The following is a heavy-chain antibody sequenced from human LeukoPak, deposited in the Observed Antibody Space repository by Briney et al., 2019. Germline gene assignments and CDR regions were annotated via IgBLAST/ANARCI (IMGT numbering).Heavy chain of an antibody. CDR1: GFSFSSYA. CDR3: AKDQQPEYSSSFLDY. J-gene: IGHJ4*02. Sequence: PGGSLRLSCAASGFSFSSYAMSWVRQAPGKGLEWVAVISYDGSNKYYADSVKGRFTISRDNSKNTLYLQMNSLRAEDTAVYYCAKDQQPEYSSSFLDYWGQGTLVTVSS. V-gene: IGHV3-30*18. CDR2: ISYDGSNK. D-gene: IGHD6-6*01.